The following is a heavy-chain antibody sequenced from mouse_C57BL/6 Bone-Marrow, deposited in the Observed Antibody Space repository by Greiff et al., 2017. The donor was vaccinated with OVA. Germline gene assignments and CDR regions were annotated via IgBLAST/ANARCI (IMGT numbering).Heavy chain of an antibody. J-gene: IGHJ2*01. CDR2: ISSGGSYT. D-gene: IGHD1-1*01. Sequence: EVMLVESGGDLVKPGGSLKLSCAASGFTFSSYGMSWVRQTPDKRLEWVATISSGGSYTYYPARVKGRFTISNDNAKNTLCLQMSSLKSEDTAMYYCARHRPITTPLDYWGQGTTLTVSS. CDR3: ARHRPITTPLDY. CDR1: GFTFSSYG. V-gene: IGHV5-6*02.